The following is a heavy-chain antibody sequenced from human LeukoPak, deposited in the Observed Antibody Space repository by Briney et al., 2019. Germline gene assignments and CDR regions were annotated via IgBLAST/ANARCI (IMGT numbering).Heavy chain of an antibody. V-gene: IGHV3-33*01. D-gene: IGHD6-19*01. J-gene: IGHJ6*02. Sequence: GGSLRLSCAASGFTSSSYGMHWVRQAPGKGLEWVAVIWYDGSNKYYADSVKGRFTISRDNSKNTLYLQMNSLRAEDTAVYYCARDLGYSSGWYFDAYYYYGMDVWGQGTTVTVSS. CDR2: IWYDGSNK. CDR3: ARDLGYSSGWYFDAYYYYGMDV. CDR1: GFTSSSYG.